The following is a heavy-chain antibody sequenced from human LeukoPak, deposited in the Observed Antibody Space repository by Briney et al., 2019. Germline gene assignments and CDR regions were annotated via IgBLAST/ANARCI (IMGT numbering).Heavy chain of an antibody. V-gene: IGHV2-5*08. CDR1: GGSISSYFW. Sequence: TLSLTCSVFGGSISSYFWSWIRQPPGKALEWLALIYWDDDKRYSPSLKSRLTITKDTSKNQVVLTMTNMDPVDTATYYCAHLYTIFGVVIDYFDYWGQGTLVTVSS. J-gene: IGHJ4*02. D-gene: IGHD3-3*01. CDR3: AHLYTIFGVVIDYFDY. CDR2: IYWDDDK.